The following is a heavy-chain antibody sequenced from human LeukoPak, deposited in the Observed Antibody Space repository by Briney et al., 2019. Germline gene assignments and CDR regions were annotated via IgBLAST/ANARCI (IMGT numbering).Heavy chain of an antibody. CDR3: ARDGTRLPGIGGFDC. Sequence: PSETLTLTCTVSGGSIRSGGYYWSWIRQHPGKGLEWIGYIYYSGSTYSNPSLKSRVTISADTSNNELSLSLSSVTAADTAIYYWARDGTRLPGIGGFDCWGQGIAVTVSS. V-gene: IGHV4-31*03. CDR2: IYYSGST. D-gene: IGHD1-14*01. J-gene: IGHJ4*02. CDR1: GGSIRSGGYY.